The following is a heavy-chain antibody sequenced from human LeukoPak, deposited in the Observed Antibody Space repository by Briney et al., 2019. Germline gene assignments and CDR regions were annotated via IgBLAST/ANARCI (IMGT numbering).Heavy chain of an antibody. Sequence: GASVKVSCKASGYTFISYYIHWVRQAPGQGLEWMGIINPSGGSTRYAQKFQGRVTMTRDTSTGTIYMELSGLRSEDTAVYFCARDSGTVSDAFDIWGQGTMVTVSS. D-gene: IGHD4-11*01. CDR2: INPSGGST. V-gene: IGHV1-46*01. CDR1: GYTFISYY. CDR3: ARDSGTVSDAFDI. J-gene: IGHJ3*02.